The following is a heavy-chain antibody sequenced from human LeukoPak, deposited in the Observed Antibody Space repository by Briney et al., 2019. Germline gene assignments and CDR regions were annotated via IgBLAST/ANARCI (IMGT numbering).Heavy chain of an antibody. Sequence: ASVKVSCKVSGYTLTELSMHWVRQAPGKGLEWMGGFDPEDGETIYAQKFQGRVTMTEDTSTDTAYMELSSLRSEDTAVYYCARVYGDWVDYYYYMDVWGNGTTVTISS. CDR2: FDPEDGET. D-gene: IGHD4-17*01. V-gene: IGHV1-24*01. J-gene: IGHJ6*03. CDR3: ARVYGDWVDYYYYMDV. CDR1: GYTLTELS.